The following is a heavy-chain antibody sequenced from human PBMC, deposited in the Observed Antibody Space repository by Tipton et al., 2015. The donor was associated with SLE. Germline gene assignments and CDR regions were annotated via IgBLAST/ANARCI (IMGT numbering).Heavy chain of an antibody. CDR3: ARGSGNFDY. D-gene: IGHD3-10*01. J-gene: IGHJ4*02. CDR1: GGSVSSGSYY. V-gene: IGHV4-61*01. Sequence: TLSLTCTVSGGSVSSGSYYWSWIRQPPGKGLEWIGSIYDRGSTNYNPSLKSRVTISVDTSKNQVSLRLTSVTAADTAVYTCARGSGNFDYWGQGTLVTVSS. CDR2: IYDRGST.